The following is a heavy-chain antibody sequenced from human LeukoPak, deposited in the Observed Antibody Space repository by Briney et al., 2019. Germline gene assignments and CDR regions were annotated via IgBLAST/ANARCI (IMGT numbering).Heavy chain of an antibody. CDR3: ARDRLEAVTDDDYFDY. CDR2: ISYDGSNK. V-gene: IGHV3-30*03. J-gene: IGHJ4*02. D-gene: IGHD2-21*02. Sequence: GGSLRLSCAASGFTFSSYGMHWVRQAPGKGLEWVAVISYDGSNKYYADSVKGRFTISRDNSKNTVYLQMNSLRAEDTGVYYCARDRLEAVTDDDYFDYWGQGTLVTVSS. CDR1: GFTFSSYG.